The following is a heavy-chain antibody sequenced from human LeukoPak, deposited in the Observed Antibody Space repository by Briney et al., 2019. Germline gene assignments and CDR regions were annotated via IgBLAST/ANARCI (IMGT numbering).Heavy chain of an antibody. CDR2: NIPIFGTA. CDR3: ARASVYYGSGSYYNVTYYYGMDV. Sequence: VASVNVSCKASGGTFSSYAISWVRQAPGQGLEWMGGNIPIFGTANYAQKFQGRVTITADESTSTAYMELSSLRSEDTAVYYCARASVYYGSGSYYNVTYYYGMDVWGKGTTVTVSS. J-gene: IGHJ6*04. CDR1: GGTFSSYA. V-gene: IGHV1-69*13. D-gene: IGHD3-10*01.